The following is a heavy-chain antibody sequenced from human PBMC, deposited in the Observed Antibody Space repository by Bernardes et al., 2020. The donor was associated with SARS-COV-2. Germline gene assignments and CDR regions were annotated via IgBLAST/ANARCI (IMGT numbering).Heavy chain of an antibody. Sequence: GGSLRLSCAASEFTFSSYAMSWVRQAPVKGLEWVSAISGSGGTTYYADSVKGRFTISRDNSKNTLYLRMNSLRAEDTAVYYCAKALGDFGDYFFDYWGQGTLVTVSS. CDR2: ISGSGGTT. D-gene: IGHD4-17*01. V-gene: IGHV3-23*01. CDR3: AKALGDFGDYFFDY. J-gene: IGHJ4*02. CDR1: EFTFSSYA.